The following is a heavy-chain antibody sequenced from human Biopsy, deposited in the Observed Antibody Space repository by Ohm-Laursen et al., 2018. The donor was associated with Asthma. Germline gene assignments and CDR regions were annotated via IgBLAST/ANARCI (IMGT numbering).Heavy chain of an antibody. Sequence: GASVKVSCKASGGTFSSYAISWVRQAPGQGLEWMGRINPNSGATNYAQKFQGRVTMTRDTSISTAYMEVSRLRSDDTAVYYCARGQKSAGDRWFDPWGQGTLVTVSS. CDR1: GGTFSSYA. J-gene: IGHJ5*02. D-gene: IGHD6-13*01. V-gene: IGHV1-2*06. CDR3: ARGQKSAGDRWFDP. CDR2: INPNSGAT.